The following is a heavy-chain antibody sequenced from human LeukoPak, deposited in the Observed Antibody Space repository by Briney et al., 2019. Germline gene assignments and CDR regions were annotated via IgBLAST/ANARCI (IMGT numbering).Heavy chain of an antibody. CDR1: GGTFPNFP. CDR3: ARGPHDNGDSVYY. D-gene: IGHD4-17*01. V-gene: IGHV1-69*13. CDR2: IIPIFGTT. Sequence: SVKVSCKASGGTFPNFPVNWVRQAPGQGLGWLGRIIPIFGTTHYAQKFQDKVTITADASTGTVFMELHNLRSEDTAFYYCARGPHDNGDSVYYWGQGTLVTVSS. J-gene: IGHJ4*02.